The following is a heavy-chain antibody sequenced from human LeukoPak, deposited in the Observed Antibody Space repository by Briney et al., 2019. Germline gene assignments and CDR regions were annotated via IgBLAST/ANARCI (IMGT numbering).Heavy chain of an antibody. V-gene: IGHV1-69*06. CDR3: ARLIRYPSSGNYTDV. Sequence: SVKVSCKASGGTFSSYAISWVRQAPGQGLEWMGGIIPIFGTANYAQKFQGRVTITADKSTSTAYMELSSLRSEDTAVYYCARLIRYPSSGNYTDVWGKGTTVTVSS. CDR1: GGTFSSYA. J-gene: IGHJ6*03. CDR2: IIPIFGTA. D-gene: IGHD1-14*01.